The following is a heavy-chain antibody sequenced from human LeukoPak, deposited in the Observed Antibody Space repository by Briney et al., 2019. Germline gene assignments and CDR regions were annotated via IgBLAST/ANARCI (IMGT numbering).Heavy chain of an antibody. V-gene: IGHV3-66*02. CDR2: IYSGGST. Sequence: PGGSLRLSCAASGFTVSSNYMSWVRQAPGKGPEWVSIIYSGGSTYYADSVKGRFTISRDNSKNTLYLQMNSLRAEDTAVYYCARHGSGSFDYWGQGTLVTVSS. J-gene: IGHJ4*02. CDR3: ARHGSGSFDY. CDR1: GFTVSSNY. D-gene: IGHD3-10*01.